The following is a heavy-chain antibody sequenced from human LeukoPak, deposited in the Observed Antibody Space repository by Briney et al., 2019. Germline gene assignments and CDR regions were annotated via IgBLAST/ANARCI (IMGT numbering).Heavy chain of an antibody. Sequence: ASVTVSCKASGYTFTSYYMHWVRQAPGQGLEWMGIINPSGGSTSHAQKFQGRVTMTRDTSTSTVYMELSSLRSEDTAVYYCARSRDIVATVDLWGRGTLVTVSS. CDR2: INPSGGST. V-gene: IGHV1-46*01. CDR3: ARSRDIVATVDL. D-gene: IGHD5-12*01. CDR1: GYTFTSYY. J-gene: IGHJ2*01.